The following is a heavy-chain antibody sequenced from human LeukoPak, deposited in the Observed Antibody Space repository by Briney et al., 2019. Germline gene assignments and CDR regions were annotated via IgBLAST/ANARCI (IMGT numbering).Heavy chain of an antibody. D-gene: IGHD3-3*01. CDR2: ISGSGGST. Sequence: PGGSLRLSCAASGFTFSNYAMSWVRQAPGKGLEWVSGISGSGGSTYYADSAKGRFTISRDNSKNTLYLQMNSLRAEDTAVYYCAKGLYYDFWSGYGVIDYWGQGTLVTVSS. J-gene: IGHJ4*02. CDR1: GFTFSNYA. CDR3: AKGLYYDFWSGYGVIDY. V-gene: IGHV3-23*01.